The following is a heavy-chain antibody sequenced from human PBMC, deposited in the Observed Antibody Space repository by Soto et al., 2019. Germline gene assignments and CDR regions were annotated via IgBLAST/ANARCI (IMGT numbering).Heavy chain of an antibody. CDR3: AHSLIGYYYDSSGSNWFDP. CDR1: GFSLSTSGVG. CDR2: IYWDDDK. Sequence: QITLKESGPTLVKPTQTLTLTCTFSGFSLSTSGVGVGWIRQPPGKALEWLALIYWDDDKRYSPSQKSRLPITKDTSKHLVVLTMTHMDPVDTATYSCAHSLIGYYYDSSGSNWFDPWGQGALVTVSS. V-gene: IGHV2-5*02. D-gene: IGHD3-22*01. J-gene: IGHJ5*02.